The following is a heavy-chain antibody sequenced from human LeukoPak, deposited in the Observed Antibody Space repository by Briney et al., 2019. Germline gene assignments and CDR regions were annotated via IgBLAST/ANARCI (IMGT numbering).Heavy chain of an antibody. D-gene: IGHD1-26*01. CDR3: ARQRRGGWDLLNGMDV. V-gene: IGHV1-18*01. CDR2: ISAYNGNT. Sequence: ASVKVSCKASGYTFTSYGISWVRQAPGQGLEWMGWISAYNGNTNYAQKLQGRVTMTTDTSTSTAYMELRSLRSDDTAVYYCARQRRGGWDLLNGMDVWGQGTTVTIPS. CDR1: GYTFTSYG. J-gene: IGHJ6*02.